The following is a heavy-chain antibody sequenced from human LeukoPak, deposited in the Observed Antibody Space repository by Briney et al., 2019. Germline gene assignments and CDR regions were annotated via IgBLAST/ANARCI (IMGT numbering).Heavy chain of an antibody. CDR2: ISYDGSNK. D-gene: IGHD3-10*01. V-gene: IGHV3-30*04. CDR3: ARDLGGSGSYYNVGMDV. Sequence: PGGSLRLSCAASGFTFSSYAVHWVRQAPGKGLEWVAVISYDGSNKYYADSVKGRFTISRDNSKNTLYLQMNSLRAEDTAVYYCARDLGGSGSYYNVGMDVWGKGTTVTVSS. CDR1: GFTFSSYA. J-gene: IGHJ6*04.